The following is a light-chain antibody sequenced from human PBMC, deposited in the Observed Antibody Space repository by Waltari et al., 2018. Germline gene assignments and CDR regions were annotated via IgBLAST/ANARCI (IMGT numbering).Light chain of an antibody. J-gene: IGLJ1*01. CDR3: SSYAGVNSHV. Sequence: HSALTQPPSASGSPGQSVTLSCTGTSSDVGGYNCVSWYQQYPGKAPKFILYYVSNRPAGVPDLFSGSKSDNTASLTVSGLQAEDEADYYCSSYAGVNSHVFGTGTNVTVL. V-gene: IGLV2-8*01. CDR1: SSDVGGYNC. CDR2: YVS.